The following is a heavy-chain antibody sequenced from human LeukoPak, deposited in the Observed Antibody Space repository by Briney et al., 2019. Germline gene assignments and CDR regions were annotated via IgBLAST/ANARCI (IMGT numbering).Heavy chain of an antibody. D-gene: IGHD3-3*01. J-gene: IGHJ3*02. CDR1: GFTFSSYG. CDR3: AKADVLRFLEGGAFDI. V-gene: IGHV3-33*03. Sequence: PGGSLRLSCAASGFTFSSYGMHWVRQAPGKGLEWVAVIWYDGSNKYYADSVKGRFTISRDNAKNSLYLQMNSLRAEDTALYYCAKADVLRFLEGGAFDIWGQGTMVTVSS. CDR2: IWYDGSNK.